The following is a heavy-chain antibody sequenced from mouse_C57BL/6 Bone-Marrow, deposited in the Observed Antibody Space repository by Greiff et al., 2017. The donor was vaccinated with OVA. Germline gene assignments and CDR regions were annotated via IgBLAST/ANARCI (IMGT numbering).Heavy chain of an antibody. CDR3: AIEGGRGGVDY. CDR2: INPSNGGT. Sequence: QVHVKQPGTELVKPGASVKLSCKASGYTFTSYWMHWVKQRPGQGLEWIGNINPSNGGTNYNEKFKSKATLTVDKSSRTAYSQLSSLTSEDSAVYYCAIEGGRGGVDYWGQGTTLTVSS. V-gene: IGHV1-53*01. CDR1: GYTFTSYW. J-gene: IGHJ2*01.